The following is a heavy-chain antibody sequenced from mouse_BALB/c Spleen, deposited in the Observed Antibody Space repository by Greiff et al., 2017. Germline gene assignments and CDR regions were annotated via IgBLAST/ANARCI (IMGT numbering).Heavy chain of an antibody. CDR3: ARDGYGNYDWFAY. CDR2: IRNKANGYTT. CDR1: GFTFTDYY. D-gene: IGHD2-10*02. J-gene: IGHJ3*01. V-gene: IGHV7-3*02. Sequence: EVQVVESGGGLVQPGGSLRLSCATSGFTFTDYYMSWVRQPPGKALEWLGFIRNKANGYTTEYSASVKGRFTISRDNSQSILYLQMNTLRAEDSATYYCARDGYGNYDWFAYWGQGTLVTVSA.